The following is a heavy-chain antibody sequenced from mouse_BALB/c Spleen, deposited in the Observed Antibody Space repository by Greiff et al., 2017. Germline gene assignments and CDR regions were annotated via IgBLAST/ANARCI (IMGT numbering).Heavy chain of an antibody. CDR1: GFTFNTYA. CDR3: VRHFYGYDDDMDY. J-gene: IGHJ4*01. D-gene: IGHD2-2*01. Sequence: GGGLVQPKGSLKLSCAASGFTFNTYAMNWVRQAPGKGLEWVARIRSKSNNYATYYADSVKDRFTISRDDSQSMLYLQMNNLKTEDTAMYYCVRHFYGYDDDMDYWGQGTSVTVSS. V-gene: IGHV10-1*02. CDR2: IRSKSNNYAT.